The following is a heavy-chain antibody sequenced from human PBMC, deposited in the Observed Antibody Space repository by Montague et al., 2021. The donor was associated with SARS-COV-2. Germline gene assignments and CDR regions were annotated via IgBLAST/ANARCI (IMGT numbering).Heavy chain of an antibody. CDR2: LKLDKNT. Sequence: SETLSLTCTVYGVAELRRRSEEHRPALQSRPEFVWRLKLDKNTNYNPSLKSRVTTSVDTSKNQSSLKLSSVTAADTAVYYCSRVKSISSWVRQPAPVWGKGKTVTVSS. V-gene: IGHV4-34*01. D-gene: IGHD6-6*01. CDR3: SRVKSISSWVRQPAPV. J-gene: IGHJ6*04. CDR1: GVAELRRR.